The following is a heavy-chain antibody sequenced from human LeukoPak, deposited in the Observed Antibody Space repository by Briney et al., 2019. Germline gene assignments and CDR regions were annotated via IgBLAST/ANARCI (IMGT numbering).Heavy chain of an antibody. Sequence: GGSLRLSCAASGFTVSNNYMSWVRQAPGKGLEWVSLMHDGGSTFYTDSVKGRFSISRDNSKNTLFLQMSSLRAEDTAVYFCSNGIYSNSYWGPGTLVTVSS. D-gene: IGHD6-6*01. CDR3: SNGIYSNSY. CDR2: MHDGGST. CDR1: GFTVSNNY. V-gene: IGHV3-66*01. J-gene: IGHJ4*02.